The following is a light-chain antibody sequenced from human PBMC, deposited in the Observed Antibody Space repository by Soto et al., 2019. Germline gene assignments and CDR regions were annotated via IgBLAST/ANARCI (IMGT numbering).Light chain of an antibody. V-gene: IGLV2-14*01. CDR3: ISYTGDSSPYV. Sequence: QSALTQPASVSGSPGQSITISCTGTSSDVGGYNYVSWYQHHPGKAPKLMIFEVSNRPSGVSDRFSGSKSGNSASLTSSGLQAEDEAHYDCISYTGDSSPYVFGTVTKVTVL. J-gene: IGLJ1*01. CDR1: SSDVGGYNY. CDR2: EVS.